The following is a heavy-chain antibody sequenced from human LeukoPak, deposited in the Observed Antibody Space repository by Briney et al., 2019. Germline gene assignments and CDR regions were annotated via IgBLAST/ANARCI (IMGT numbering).Heavy chain of an antibody. D-gene: IGHD3-16*01. CDR3: ARVRYRLAETYIDY. V-gene: IGHV1-2*02. CDR1: GYIFTGYY. CDR2: INPNSGDT. J-gene: IGHJ4*02. Sequence: ASVKVSCKASGYIFTGYYMRWVRQAPGQGLEWMGWINPNSGDTNYAQKFQGRVTMTRDTSISTAYMELSRLRSDDTAVYYCARVRYRLAETYIDYWGQGTLVTVSS.